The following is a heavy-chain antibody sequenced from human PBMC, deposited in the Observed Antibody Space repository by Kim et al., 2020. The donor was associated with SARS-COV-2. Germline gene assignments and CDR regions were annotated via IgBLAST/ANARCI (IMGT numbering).Heavy chain of an antibody. CDR3: ARDSVYSGWLDY. D-gene: IGHD6-19*01. J-gene: IGHJ4*02. Sequence: YNARSVKGRITNSRDKAKNSLYLQMNSLRAEDTAVYYWARDSVYSGWLDYWGQGTLVTVSS. V-gene: IGHV3-21*01.